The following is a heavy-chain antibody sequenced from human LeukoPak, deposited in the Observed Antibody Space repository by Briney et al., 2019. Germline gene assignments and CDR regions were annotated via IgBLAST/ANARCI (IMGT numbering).Heavy chain of an antibody. J-gene: IGHJ4*02. CDR3: AGEGESRY. V-gene: IGHV3-15*01. Sequence: GVSLRLSCAASGFTFSNAWMRWVRHGPGKGRGWGGRIKSKTYGGTTDYGASVNGRFTIRRDDSKHTLCLQMNSLKTEDTAVYYCAGEGESRYWGQGTLVTVSS. CDR1: GFTFSNAW. CDR2: IKSKTYGGTT. D-gene: IGHD7-27*01.